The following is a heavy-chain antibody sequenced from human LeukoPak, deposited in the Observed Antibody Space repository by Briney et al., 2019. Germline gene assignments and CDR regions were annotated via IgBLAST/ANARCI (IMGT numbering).Heavy chain of an antibody. J-gene: IGHJ4*02. Sequence: GSSVKVSCKASGGTFTSYAISWVRQAPGQGLEWMGRIIPIVGTANYAQKFQGRVTITTDESTSTAYMELSSLRSEDTAVYYCAGDSSGYYFDYWGQGTLVTVSS. CDR1: GGTFTSYA. D-gene: IGHD3-22*01. V-gene: IGHV1-69*05. CDR3: AGDSSGYYFDY. CDR2: IIPIVGTA.